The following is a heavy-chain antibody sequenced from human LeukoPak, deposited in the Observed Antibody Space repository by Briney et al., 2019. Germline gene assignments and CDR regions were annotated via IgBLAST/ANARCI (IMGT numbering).Heavy chain of an antibody. CDR1: GFTFDDYG. J-gene: IGHJ4*02. CDR3: ARGKWQVDY. Sequence: GGSLRLSCAASGFTFDDYGMSWVRQAPGKGLEWVSVIYSGGSTYYADSVKGRFTISRDNSKNTLYLQMNSLRAEDTAVYYCARGKWQVDYWGQGTLVTVSS. CDR2: IYSGGST. V-gene: IGHV3-66*01. D-gene: IGHD5-12*01.